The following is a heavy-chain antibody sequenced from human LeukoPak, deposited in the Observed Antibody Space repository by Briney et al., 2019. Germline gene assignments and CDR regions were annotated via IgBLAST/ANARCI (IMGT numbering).Heavy chain of an antibody. CDR3: ARDPSYGPTHDYYGMDV. Sequence: GASVKVSCKASGYTFTSYGISWVRQAPGQGLEWMGWISAYNGNTNYAQKLQGRVTMTTDTSTSTAYMELRSLRSDDTAVYYCARDPSYGPTHDYYGMDVWGQGTTVTVSS. J-gene: IGHJ6*02. CDR1: GYTFTSYG. V-gene: IGHV1-18*01. D-gene: IGHD5-18*01. CDR2: ISAYNGNT.